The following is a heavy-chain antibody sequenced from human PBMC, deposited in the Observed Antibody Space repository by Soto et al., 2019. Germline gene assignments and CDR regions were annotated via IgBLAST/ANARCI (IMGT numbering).Heavy chain of an antibody. J-gene: IGHJ4*02. D-gene: IGHD3-16*02. Sequence: EAQLVQSGAEMKKPGESLKISCKASGYTFISYWIAWVRQKPGKGLEWMGMIYPGDSDTRYSPSFQGQVTISADKSINTAYLQWSSLEASDTAVYYCARIIAASGTGFDYWGQGTLVAVSS. CDR2: IYPGDSDT. CDR3: ARIIAASGTGFDY. V-gene: IGHV5-51*01. CDR1: GYTFISYW.